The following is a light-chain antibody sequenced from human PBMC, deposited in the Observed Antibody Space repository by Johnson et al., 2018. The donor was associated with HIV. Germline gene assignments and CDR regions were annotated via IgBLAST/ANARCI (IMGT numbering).Light chain of an antibody. J-gene: IGLJ1*01. Sequence: VLTQPPSVSAAPGQKVTISCSGSSSNIGNNYVSWYQQLPGTAPKLLIYENNKRPSGIPDRFSGSKSGTSATLGITGLQTGDEADYYCGTWDSSLTLYVFGTGTKVTVL. CDR2: ENN. CDR3: GTWDSSLTLYV. V-gene: IGLV1-51*02. CDR1: SSNIGNNY.